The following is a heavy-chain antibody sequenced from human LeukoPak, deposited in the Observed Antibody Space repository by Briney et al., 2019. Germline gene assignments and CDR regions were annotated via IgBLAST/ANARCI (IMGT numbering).Heavy chain of an antibody. CDR1: GGSISSGGYY. D-gene: IGHD6-6*01. Sequence: SETLSLTCTVSGGSISSGGYYWSWIRQHPGKGLEWIGYIYYSGSTYYNPSLKSRVTLSVDTSKNQFSLKVSSVTAADTAVYYCARRDSSSSNWFDSWGQGTLVTVSS. CDR2: IYYSGST. V-gene: IGHV4-31*03. J-gene: IGHJ5*01. CDR3: ARRDSSSSNWFDS.